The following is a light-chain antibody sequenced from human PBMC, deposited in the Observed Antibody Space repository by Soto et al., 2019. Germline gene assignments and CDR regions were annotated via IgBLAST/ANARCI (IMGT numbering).Light chain of an antibody. J-gene: IGKJ1*01. Sequence: DIQMTQSPSTLSASVGDRVSITCRASQSLNSWLAWYQQKPGKAPKLLIYKTSTLESGVPSRFSGSGSGTDFTLTISSLEPEDFAVYYCQQRSNWPRTFGQGTKVDTK. V-gene: IGKV1-5*03. CDR2: KTS. CDR1: QSLNSW. CDR3: QQRSNWPRT.